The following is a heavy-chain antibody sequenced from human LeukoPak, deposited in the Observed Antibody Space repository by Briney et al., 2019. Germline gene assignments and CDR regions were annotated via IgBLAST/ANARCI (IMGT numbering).Heavy chain of an antibody. D-gene: IGHD3-22*01. CDR3: ARDGRYYDSSGNTSPYYYYYGMDV. V-gene: IGHV1-46*01. CDR1: GYTVTSYY. Sequence: ASVKVSCKASGYTVTSYYMHWARQAPGQGLEWMGILNPSGGSTSYAQKFQGRATLTRATSTSTVYMELSSLRSEDTAVYYCARDGRYYDSSGNTSPYYYYYGMDVWGQGTTVTVSS. J-gene: IGHJ6*02. CDR2: LNPSGGST.